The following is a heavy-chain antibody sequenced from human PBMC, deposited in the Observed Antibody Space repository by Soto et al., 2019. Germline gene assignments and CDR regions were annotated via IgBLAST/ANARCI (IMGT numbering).Heavy chain of an antibody. CDR2: ISSSSSYI. CDR1: GFTFSSYS. Sequence: GGSLRLSCAASGFTFSSYSMNWVRQAPGKGLEWVSSISSSSSYIYYADSVKGRFTISRDNAKNSLYLQMNSLRAEDTAVYYCARDPVTMVRGAQDYWGQGTLVTV. CDR3: ARDPVTMVRGAQDY. D-gene: IGHD3-10*01. V-gene: IGHV3-21*01. J-gene: IGHJ4*02.